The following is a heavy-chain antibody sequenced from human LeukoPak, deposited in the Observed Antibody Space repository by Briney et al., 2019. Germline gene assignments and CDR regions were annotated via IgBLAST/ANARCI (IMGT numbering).Heavy chain of an antibody. CDR1: GFTFSSYA. D-gene: IGHD2-2*03. V-gene: IGHV3-23*01. Sequence: GGSLRLSCAASGFTFSSYAMSWVRQAPGKGLEWVSTISGSGGRTYYADSVRGRFIISRDNSKNTLDLHMNSLRAEDTAVYYCAKDGYCSSISCYSTNFDYWGQGTLVTVSS. CDR3: AKDGYCSSISCYSTNFDY. J-gene: IGHJ4*02. CDR2: ISGSGGRT.